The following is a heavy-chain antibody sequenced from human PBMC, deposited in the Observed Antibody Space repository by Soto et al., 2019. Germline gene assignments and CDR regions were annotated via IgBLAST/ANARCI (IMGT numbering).Heavy chain of an antibody. V-gene: IGHV4-34*01. D-gene: IGHD2-2*01. CDR1: GGSFRGYY. Sequence: QVQLQQWGAGLLKPSETLSLTCAVYGGSFRGYYWSWIRQPPGKGLEWIGEINHSGSTNSNPSLKIRVTISVDTSKSRFSLKLSSVTAAATAVYYCARAVVVPAANNWFEPWGQGTLVTVSS. CDR2: INHSGST. CDR3: ARAVVVPAANNWFEP. J-gene: IGHJ5*02.